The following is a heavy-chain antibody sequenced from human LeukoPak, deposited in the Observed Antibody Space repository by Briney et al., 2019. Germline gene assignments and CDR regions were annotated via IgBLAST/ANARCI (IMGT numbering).Heavy chain of an antibody. D-gene: IGHD3-16*02. Sequence: SETLSLTCTVSGGSISSYYWSWIRQPAGKGLEWIGRIYTSGSTNYNPSLKSRVTMSVDTSKNQFSLKLSSVTAADTAVYYCARDRMGYDYVWGSYRPNWFDPWGQGTLVTVSS. CDR1: GGSISSYY. CDR3: ARDRMGYDYVWGSYRPNWFDP. J-gene: IGHJ5*02. CDR2: IYTSGST. V-gene: IGHV4-4*07.